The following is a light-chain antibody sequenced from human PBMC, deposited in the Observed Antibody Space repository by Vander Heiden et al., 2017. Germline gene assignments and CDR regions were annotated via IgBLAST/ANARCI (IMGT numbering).Light chain of an antibody. Sequence: QSVLTQPPPASGTPGQRVTITCSGSSSNIGSNPVNWYQQLPGTTPKLLIYIDNQRPSGVPDRFSGSKSGTSASMAISGLQSEDEADYYCAAWDDSLNGWVFGGGTKLTVL. CDR3: AAWDDSLNGWV. V-gene: IGLV1-44*01. CDR2: IDN. CDR1: SSNIGSNP. J-gene: IGLJ3*02.